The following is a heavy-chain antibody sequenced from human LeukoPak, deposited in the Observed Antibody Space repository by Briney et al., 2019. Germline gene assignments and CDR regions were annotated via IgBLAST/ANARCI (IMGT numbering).Heavy chain of an antibody. J-gene: IGHJ4*02. CDR1: GGAFSGYY. V-gene: IGHV4-34*01. D-gene: IGHD6-13*01. CDR2: INHSGST. Sequence: SETLSLTCAVYGGAFSGYYWSWIRQPPGKGLEWIGEINHSGSTNYNPSLKSRVTISVDTSKNQFSLKLSSVTAADTAVYYCADRGEQQLVTGGYWGQGTLVTVSS. CDR3: ADRGEQQLVTGGY.